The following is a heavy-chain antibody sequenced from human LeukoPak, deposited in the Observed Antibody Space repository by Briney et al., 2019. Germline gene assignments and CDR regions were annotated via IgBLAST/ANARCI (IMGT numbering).Heavy chain of an antibody. V-gene: IGHV3-21*01. CDR2: ISSSNNYI. D-gene: IGHD3-22*01. CDR3: ARVRETGVITRMLFDY. CDR1: GFTFSSYS. Sequence: GGSLRLSCTASGFTFSSYSMNWVRQAPGKGLEWVSSISSSNNYIYYADSVKGRFTISRDNAKNSLYLQMNSLRAEDTAVYYCARVRETGVITRMLFDYWVQGTMVTVSS. J-gene: IGHJ4*02.